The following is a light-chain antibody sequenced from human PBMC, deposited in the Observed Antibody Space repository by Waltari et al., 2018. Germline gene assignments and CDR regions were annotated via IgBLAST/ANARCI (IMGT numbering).Light chain of an antibody. J-gene: IGLJ2*01. Sequence: QSALTQPASMSGSPGQSITISCPGTSSDVECFNFVSWYQQDQGKAPNLIIYDVANRPSGVSHRFAGSRSGNTASLTISGLQAEDEADYYCSSYTSVNTRFGGGTKLTVL. CDR2: DVA. V-gene: IGLV2-14*03. CDR1: SSDVECFNF. CDR3: SSYTSVNTR.